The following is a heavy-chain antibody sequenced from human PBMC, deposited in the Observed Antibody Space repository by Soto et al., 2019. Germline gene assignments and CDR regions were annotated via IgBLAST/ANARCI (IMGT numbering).Heavy chain of an antibody. Sequence: QITLKESGPPLVKPTQTLTLTCSFSGFSLSTTGVGVGWIRQSPGKALEWLAIIYWDNDKRYSPSLKSRVTITKDTSKNQVVLTLTNMDTVDTGTYYCARSLWFGELHWGQGALVTVSS. CDR2: IYWDNDK. CDR1: GFSLSTTGVG. CDR3: ARSLWFGELH. J-gene: IGHJ4*02. D-gene: IGHD3-10*01. V-gene: IGHV2-5*02.